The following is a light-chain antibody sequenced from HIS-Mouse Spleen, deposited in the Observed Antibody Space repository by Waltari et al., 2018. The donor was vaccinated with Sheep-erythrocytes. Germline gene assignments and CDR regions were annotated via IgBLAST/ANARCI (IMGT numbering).Light chain of an antibody. Sequence: LTQPPSVSGSPGQSITISCTGTSRDVGSYNLVSWYQQHPGKAPKLMIYEGIKRASWVSNRFAGSKSGNTASLTISGLQAEDEADYYCCSYAGSSTPWVFGGGTKLTVL. CDR2: EGI. CDR1: SRDVGSYNL. V-gene: IGLV2-23*01. CDR3: CSYAGSSTPWV. J-gene: IGLJ3*02.